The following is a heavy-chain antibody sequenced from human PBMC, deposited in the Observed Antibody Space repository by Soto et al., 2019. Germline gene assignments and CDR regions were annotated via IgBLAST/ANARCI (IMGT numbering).Heavy chain of an antibody. CDR1: GFTFSSYS. D-gene: IGHD6-19*01. Sequence: PGGSLRLSCAASGFTFSSYSMNWVRQAPGKGLEWVSYISSSSSTIYYADSVKGRFTISRDNAKNSLYPQMNRLRDVDTAVYYCARDSGYSSGWFSFCGMDVWGQGPTVTVSS. CDR2: ISSSSSTI. V-gene: IGHV3-48*02. J-gene: IGHJ6*02. CDR3: ARDSGYSSGWFSFCGMDV.